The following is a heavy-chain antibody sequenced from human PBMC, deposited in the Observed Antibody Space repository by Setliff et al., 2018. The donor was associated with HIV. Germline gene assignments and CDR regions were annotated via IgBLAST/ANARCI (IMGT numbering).Heavy chain of an antibody. CDR1: GGSISSSSYY. V-gene: IGHV4-39*01. J-gene: IGHJ4*02. CDR3: ARSRRYCSGGSCGDGFFDY. D-gene: IGHD2-15*01. CDR2: IYYSGST. Sequence: SETLSLTCTFSGGSISSSSYYWGWIRQPPGKGLEWIGSIYYSGSTYYNPSLKSRVTISVDTSKNQFSLKLSSVTAADTAVYYCARSRRYCSGGSCGDGFFDYWGQGTLVTVPQ.